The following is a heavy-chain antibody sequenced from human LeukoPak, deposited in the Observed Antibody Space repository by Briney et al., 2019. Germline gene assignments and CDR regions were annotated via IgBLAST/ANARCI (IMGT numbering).Heavy chain of an antibody. CDR1: GFIFDDYA. CDR3: AKDYSRGYSYGYVRPIDY. J-gene: IGHJ4*02. CDR2: ISWNSGNI. V-gene: IGHV3-9*01. D-gene: IGHD5-18*01. Sequence: GGSLRLSCAASGFIFDDYAMHWVRQAPGKGLEWVSGISWNSGNIAYADSVKGRFTISRDNAKNSLYLQMNSLRAEDTALYYCAKDYSRGYSYGYVRPIDYWGQGTLVTVSS.